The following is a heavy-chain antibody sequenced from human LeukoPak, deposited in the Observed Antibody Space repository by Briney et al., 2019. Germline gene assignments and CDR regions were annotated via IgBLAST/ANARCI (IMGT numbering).Heavy chain of an antibody. CDR2: ISYDGSNK. CDR1: GFTFSSYA. CDR3: ARDALDCSSTSCHNWFDP. Sequence: GGSLRLSCAASGFTFSSYAMHWVRQAPGKGLEWVAVISYDGSNKYYADSVEGRFTISRDNSKNTLYLQMNSLRAEDTAVYYCARDALDCSSTSCHNWFDPLGQGTLVTVSS. D-gene: IGHD2-2*01. J-gene: IGHJ5*02. V-gene: IGHV3-30*01.